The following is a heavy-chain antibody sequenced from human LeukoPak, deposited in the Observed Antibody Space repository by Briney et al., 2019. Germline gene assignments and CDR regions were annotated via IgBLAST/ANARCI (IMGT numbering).Heavy chain of an antibody. J-gene: IGHJ3*02. CDR3: ARDLSVGDPDAFDI. Sequence: PGGSLRLSCAASGFTFSSYAMHWVRQAPGKGLEWVAVISYDGSNKYYADSVKGRFTISRDNSKNTLYLQMNSLRAEDTAVYYCARDLSVGDPDAFDIWGQGTMVTVSS. CDR1: GFTFSSYA. D-gene: IGHD4-17*01. V-gene: IGHV3-30-3*01. CDR2: ISYDGSNK.